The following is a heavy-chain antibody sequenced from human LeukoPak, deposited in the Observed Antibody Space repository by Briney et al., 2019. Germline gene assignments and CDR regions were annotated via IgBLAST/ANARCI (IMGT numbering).Heavy chain of an antibody. D-gene: IGHD3-10*01. CDR1: GYSFTNFW. CDR2: IYPGDSDT. J-gene: IGHJ4*02. V-gene: IGHV5-51*01. CDR3: AASTYGSGSYVAFDS. Sequence: GVSLKISCKGSGYSFTNFWIGWVGPMPGKGLEWIGIIYPGDSDTRYSPSFQDQITISADKSINTTYLQSSSQKASDTAIYYCAASTYGSGSYVAFDSWGQGTLVSVSS.